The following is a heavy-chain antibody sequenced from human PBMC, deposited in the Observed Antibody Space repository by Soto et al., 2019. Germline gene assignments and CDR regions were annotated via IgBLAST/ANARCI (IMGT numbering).Heavy chain of an antibody. CDR1: GYSFTCYY. J-gene: IGHJ4*02. CDR2: INPNSGGT. D-gene: IGHD5-12*01. Sequence: XSVKVSCKASGYSFTCYYMHWVRQAPGQGLEWMGWINPNSGGTNYAQKFQGWVTMTRDTSISTAYMELSRLRSDDTAVYYRHQVGRDGYNIWGQGTLVTVSS. V-gene: IGHV1-2*04. CDR3: HQVGRDGYNI.